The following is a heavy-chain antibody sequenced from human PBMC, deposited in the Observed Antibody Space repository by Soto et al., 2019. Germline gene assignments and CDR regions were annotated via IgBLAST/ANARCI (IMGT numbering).Heavy chain of an antibody. D-gene: IGHD4-17*01. CDR2: IYYSGST. J-gene: IGHJ4*02. V-gene: IGHV4-31*03. Sequence: QVQLQESGPGLVKPSQTLSLTCTVSGGSISDDIYYWTWIRQHPGKGLEWIGYIYYSGSTYYNPSLKSRVTMSVDTSKNQFSLKLSSVTAADTAVYYCARDGDPRFLEWGQGTLVTVSS. CDR3: ARDGDPRFLE. CDR1: GGSISDDIYY.